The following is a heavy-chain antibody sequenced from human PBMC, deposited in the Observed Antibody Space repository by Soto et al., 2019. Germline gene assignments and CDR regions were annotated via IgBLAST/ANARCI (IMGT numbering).Heavy chain of an antibody. CDR2: INHSGST. V-gene: IGHV4-34*09. CDR1: GGSFSGYY. Sequence: PSETLSLTCAVYGGSFSGYYWSWIRQPPGKGLEWIGEINHSGSTNYNPSLKSRVTISVDTSKNQFSLKLSSVTAADTAVYYCARDGLGYCSGGSCYDYWGQGTLVTVSS. J-gene: IGHJ4*02. CDR3: ARDGLGYCSGGSCYDY. D-gene: IGHD2-15*01.